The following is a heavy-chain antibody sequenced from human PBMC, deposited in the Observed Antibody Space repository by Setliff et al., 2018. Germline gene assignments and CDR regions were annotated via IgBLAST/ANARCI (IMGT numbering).Heavy chain of an antibody. D-gene: IGHD3-3*01. Sequence: SETLSLTCAVSGYSVRSGYYWGWVRQPPGKGLEWIGSIFHSGKTYYNPSLQSRVTISVDTSKNQFSLKLTSVTAADTAVYYCARRPLYHYDFWSNWFDPWGQGTLVTVSS. CDR1: GYSVRSGYY. CDR3: ARRPLYHYDFWSNWFDP. V-gene: IGHV4-38-2*01. CDR2: IFHSGKT. J-gene: IGHJ5*02.